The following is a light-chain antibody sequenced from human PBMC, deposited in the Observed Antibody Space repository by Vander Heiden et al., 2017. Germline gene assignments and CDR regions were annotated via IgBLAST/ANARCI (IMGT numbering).Light chain of an antibody. CDR2: DAS. J-gene: IGKJ4*01. Sequence: DIVLTQSPATLSLSPGERATLSCRASQRVSSYLAWYQQKPGQAPRPLLYDASKRATGIPARFSGSGSGTDFTLTISSLEPEDFAVYYCQQRTSWPLSFGGGTKVEI. CDR3: QQRTSWPLS. CDR1: QRVSSY. V-gene: IGKV3-11*01.